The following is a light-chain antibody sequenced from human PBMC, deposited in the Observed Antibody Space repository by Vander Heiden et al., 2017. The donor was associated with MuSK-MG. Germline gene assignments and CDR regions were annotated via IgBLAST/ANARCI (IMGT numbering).Light chain of an antibody. V-gene: IGLV3-19*01. CDR2: GKN. J-gene: IGLJ3*02. Sequence: SSELTQDPAVSVALGQTVRITCQGDRLRSYYASWYQQKPGQAPVLVIYGKNNRPSGIPDRFSGSSSGNTASLTITGAQAEDEADYYCNSRDSSGNHLEFGGGTKLTVL. CDR1: RLRSYY. CDR3: NSRDSSGNHLE.